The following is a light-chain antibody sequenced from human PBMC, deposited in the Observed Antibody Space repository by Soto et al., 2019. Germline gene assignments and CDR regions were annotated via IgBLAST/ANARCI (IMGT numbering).Light chain of an antibody. J-gene: IGLJ3*02. CDR3: YSTDSSGNHRGV. CDR2: EDS. V-gene: IGLV3-10*01. CDR1: ALPQRF. Sequence: SYELTQPPSVSVSPGQTARITCSGDALPQRFAYWYQQKSGRAPVLVIYEDSKRPSGIPERFSGSSSGTLATLTIRGAQVEDEADYYCYSTDSSGNHRGVFGGGTKVTVL.